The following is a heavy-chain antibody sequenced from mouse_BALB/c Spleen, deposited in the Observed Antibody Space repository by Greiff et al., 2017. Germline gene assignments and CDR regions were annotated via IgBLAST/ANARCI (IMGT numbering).Heavy chain of an antibody. V-gene: IGHV1-5*01. CDR1: GYSFTSYW. Sequence: VQLQQSGTVLARPGASVKMSCKASGYSFTSYWMHWVKQRPGQGLEWIGAIYPGNSDTSYTQKFKGQAKLTAVTSASTAYMELSSLTNEDSAVYYCTGNYYGYGAYWGQGTLVTVSA. D-gene: IGHD1-2*01. CDR2: IYPGNSDT. J-gene: IGHJ3*01. CDR3: TGNYYGYGAY.